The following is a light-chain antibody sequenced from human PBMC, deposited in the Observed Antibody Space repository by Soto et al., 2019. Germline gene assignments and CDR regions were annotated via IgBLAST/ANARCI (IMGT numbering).Light chain of an antibody. CDR2: GAS. Sequence: IVMSRSPAALSETRGARASLSCRASRSLGSHLACYQHQPLQAHRLLNYGASTRATGIPARFSGSGSGTEFTLTISSLHSEDFAVYYCQQYNNWPPSITFGQGTRLEIK. J-gene: IGKJ5*01. V-gene: IGKV3-15*01. CDR3: QQYNNWPPSIT. CDR1: RSLGSH.